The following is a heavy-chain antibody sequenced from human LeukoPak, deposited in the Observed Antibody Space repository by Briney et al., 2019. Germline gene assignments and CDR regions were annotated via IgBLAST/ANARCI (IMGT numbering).Heavy chain of an antibody. CDR3: ARDWRGYSYGTRIDY. J-gene: IGHJ4*02. V-gene: IGHV3-30-3*01. CDR1: GFTFSSYA. D-gene: IGHD5-18*01. CDR2: ISYDGSNK. Sequence: PGGSLRLSCAASGFTFSSYAMHWVRQAPGKGLEWVAVISYDGSNKYYADSVKGRFTISRDNSKNTLYLQMNSLRAEDTAVYYCARDWRGYSYGTRIDYWGQGTLVTVSS.